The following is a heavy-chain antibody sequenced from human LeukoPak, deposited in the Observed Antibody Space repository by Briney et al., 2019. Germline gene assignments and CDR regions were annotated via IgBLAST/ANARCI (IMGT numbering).Heavy chain of an antibody. CDR2: ISGSGST. D-gene: IGHD4-17*01. V-gene: IGHV3-23*01. J-gene: IGHJ4*02. CDR1: GITFRNYA. Sequence: GGSLRLSCATSGITFRNYALSWVRQAPGRGLEWVSAISGSGSTFYAGSVKGRFTISRDNSKNTLYLQMNSLRAEDTAVYYCANLHGDYDGNWGQGTLVTVSS. CDR3: ANLHGDYDGN.